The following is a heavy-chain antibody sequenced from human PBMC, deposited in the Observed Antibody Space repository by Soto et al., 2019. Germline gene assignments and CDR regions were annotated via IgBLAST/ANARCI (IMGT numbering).Heavy chain of an antibody. J-gene: IGHJ6*03. CDR3: ASGKSQMSQDRMGFYYYMDV. CDR1: GAAFSNYT. Sequence: QVQLVQSGADVKKPGSSVKISCTASGAAFSNYTFTWVRRAPGQGLEWVGRVIPLLDASNYAEKFQVRVTISADRSTSTVYMELSGLRSEVSAIYYCASGKSQMSQDRMGFYYYMDVWGKGTTVTVSS. CDR2: VIPLLDAS. V-gene: IGHV1-69*08. D-gene: IGHD1-1*01.